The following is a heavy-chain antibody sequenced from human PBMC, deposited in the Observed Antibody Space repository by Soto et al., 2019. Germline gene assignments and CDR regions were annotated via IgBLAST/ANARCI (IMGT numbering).Heavy chain of an antibody. CDR2: ISYDGSNK. CDR3: AKDRSMATIAY. V-gene: IGHV3-30*18. CDR1: GFTFSSYG. Sequence: QVQLVESGGGVVQPGRSLRLSCAAAGFTFSSYGMHWVRQAPGKGLEWVAVISYDGSNKYYADSVKGRFTISRDNSKNTLYLQMNSMRAEDTAVYYCAKDRSMATIAYWGQGTLVTVSS. J-gene: IGHJ4*02.